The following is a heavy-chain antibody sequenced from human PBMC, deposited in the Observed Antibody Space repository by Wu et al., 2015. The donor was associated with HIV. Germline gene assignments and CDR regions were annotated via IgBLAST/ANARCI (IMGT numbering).Heavy chain of an antibody. J-gene: IGHJ4*02. CDR3: ARRSGRRYCSGGSCSFDY. CDR1: GYTFTSYD. D-gene: IGHD2-15*01. CDR2: MNPNSGNT. V-gene: IGHV1-8*01. Sequence: QVQLVQSGAEVKKPGASVKVSCKASGYTFTSYDINWVRQATGQGLEWMGWMNPNSGNTGYAQKFRGRVTMTRNTSISTAYMELSSLRSEDTAVYYCARRSGRRYCSGGSCSFDYWGRGNAWSPSPQ.